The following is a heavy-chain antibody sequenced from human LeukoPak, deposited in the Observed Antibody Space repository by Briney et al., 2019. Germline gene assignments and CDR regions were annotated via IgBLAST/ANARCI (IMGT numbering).Heavy chain of an antibody. CDR1: GFTVSSNY. CDR2: IYSGGST. CDR3: ARDAYSSGRYSDY. V-gene: IGHV3-53*01. J-gene: IGHJ4*02. D-gene: IGHD6-19*01. Sequence: GGSLRLSCAASGFTVSSNYMSWVRQAPGKGLERVSVIYSGGSTYYADSVKGRFTISRDNSKNTLYLQMNSLRAEDTAVYYCARDAYSSGRYSDYWGQGTLVTVSS.